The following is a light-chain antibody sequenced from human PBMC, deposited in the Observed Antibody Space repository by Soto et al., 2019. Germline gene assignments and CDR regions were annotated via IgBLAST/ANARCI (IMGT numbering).Light chain of an antibody. CDR2: WAS. CDR1: QSVLYSSNNKNY. Sequence: DIVMTQSPDSLAVSLGERATINCKSSQSVLYSSNNKNYLAWYQQKPRQPPKLLIYWASTRESGVPDRFSGSGSGTDFTLTISSLQAEDVAVYYCQQHYSPPLAFGQGTKVEIK. CDR3: QQHYSPPLA. J-gene: IGKJ1*01. V-gene: IGKV4-1*01.